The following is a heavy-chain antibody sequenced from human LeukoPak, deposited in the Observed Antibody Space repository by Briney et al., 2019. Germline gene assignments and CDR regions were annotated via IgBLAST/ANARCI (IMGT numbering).Heavy chain of an antibody. J-gene: IGHJ3*02. Sequence: SETLSLTCTVSGYSISSGYYWGWIRQPPGKGLEWIGSIYHSGSTYNNPSLKSRVTISVDTSKNQFSLKLSPVTAADTAVYYCARREGSGPKLHAFDIWGQGTMVTVSS. CDR1: GYSISSGYY. D-gene: IGHD6-19*01. CDR3: ARREGSGPKLHAFDI. CDR2: IYHSGST. V-gene: IGHV4-38-2*02.